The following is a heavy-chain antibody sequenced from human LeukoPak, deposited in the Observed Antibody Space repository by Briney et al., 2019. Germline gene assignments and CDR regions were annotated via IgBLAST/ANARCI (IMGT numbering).Heavy chain of an antibody. CDR2: IKEDGSEK. CDR1: GFTFNNFW. V-gene: IGHV3-7*01. D-gene: IGHD3-10*01. CDR3: ARDRGVNGYFDL. Sequence: GGSLRLSCSASGFTFNNFWMSWVRQAPGKGLEWVANIKEDGSEKFYVDSMKGRFTISRDNAKNSLYLQINSLRVEDTAVYYCARDRGVNGYFDLWGRGTLVTVSS. J-gene: IGHJ2*01.